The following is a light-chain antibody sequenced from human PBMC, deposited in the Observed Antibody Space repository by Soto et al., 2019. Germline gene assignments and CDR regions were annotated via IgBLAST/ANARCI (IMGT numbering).Light chain of an antibody. CDR3: HQYGISPST. V-gene: IGKV3-15*01. J-gene: IGKJ1*01. CDR2: GAS. Sequence: EIVMAQSPATLSVSPGERATLSCRASQSVSSNLAWYQQKRGQAPRLLIYGASSRATGIPARFSGSGSGTDFTLTISRLEPEDFAVYYCHQYGISPSTFGQGTKVDIK. CDR1: QSVSSN.